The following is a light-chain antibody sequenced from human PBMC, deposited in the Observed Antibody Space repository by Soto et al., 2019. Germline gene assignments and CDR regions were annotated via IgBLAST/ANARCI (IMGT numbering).Light chain of an antibody. J-gene: IGLJ2*01. CDR1: RSDVGGYNY. CDR3: QSYDTGLTGHVL. Sequence: QSALTQPPSASGSLGQSVTISCTGTRSDVGGYNYVSWYQQHPGKAPKLLLYEVSKRPSGVPDRFSGSKSGNTASLTVSDLQAEDEAEYHCQSYDTGLTGHVLFGGGTQLTVL. V-gene: IGLV2-8*01. CDR2: EVS.